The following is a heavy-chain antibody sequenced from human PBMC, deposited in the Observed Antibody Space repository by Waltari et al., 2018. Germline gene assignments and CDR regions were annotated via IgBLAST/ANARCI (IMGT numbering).Heavy chain of an antibody. J-gene: IGHJ3*01. V-gene: IGHV3-23*01. CDR2: ITVDGSRA. CDR1: QFIFNNYA. D-gene: IGHD3-10*01. Sequence: EVHLLESGGGLVQPGGSLRLSCKASQFIFNNYAMNWVRQAPGKGVEWVSRITVDGSRAHYAESCRGRFTISRDNSENSLYLQMDNLRVEDTALYFCAKDKSYNREAFDFWGQGTMVSVSS. CDR3: AKDKSYNREAFDF.